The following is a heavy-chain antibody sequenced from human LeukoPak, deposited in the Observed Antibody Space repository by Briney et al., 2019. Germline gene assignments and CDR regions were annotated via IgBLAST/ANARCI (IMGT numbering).Heavy chain of an antibody. V-gene: IGHV1-69*13. CDR3: ARENIVVVPAAPSLYYYGMDV. CDR1: GGTFSSYA. J-gene: IGHJ6*02. D-gene: IGHD2-2*01. CDR2: IIPIFGTA. Sequence: ASVKVSCKASGGTFSSYAISWVRQAPGQGLEWMGGIIPIFGTANYAQKFQGRVTITADESTSTAYMELSSLRSEDTAVYYCARENIVVVPAAPSLYYYGMDVWGQGTTVTVSS.